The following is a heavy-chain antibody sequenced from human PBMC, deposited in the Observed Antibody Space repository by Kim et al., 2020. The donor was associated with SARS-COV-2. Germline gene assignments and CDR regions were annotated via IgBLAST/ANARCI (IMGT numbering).Heavy chain of an antibody. Sequence: GESLKISCKASGYIFISYWIGWVRQMPGKGLEWMGIIYPGDSDTRYSPSLQGQVTMSVDKSTGTAYLQWSSLKASDSARYYCARSPMGATRERFDYWGQGTLVTVSS. CDR1: GYIFISYW. D-gene: IGHD1-26*01. CDR2: IYPGDSDT. V-gene: IGHV5-51*01. CDR3: ARSPMGATRERFDY. J-gene: IGHJ4*02.